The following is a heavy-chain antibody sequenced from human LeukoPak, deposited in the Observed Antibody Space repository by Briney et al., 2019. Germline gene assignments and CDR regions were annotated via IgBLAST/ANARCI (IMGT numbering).Heavy chain of an antibody. Sequence: GGSLRLSCAASGLTLTSYAMNWVRQAPGKGLEWVSTINDNGRSTYYADSVKGRFSISRDNSKNTLYLQMDSLRGEDTAVYYCAKDFRIGYSAHFDYWGQGALVTVSS. V-gene: IGHV3-23*01. CDR2: INDNGRST. J-gene: IGHJ4*02. CDR1: GLTLTSYA. CDR3: AKDFRIGYSAHFDY. D-gene: IGHD2-21*01.